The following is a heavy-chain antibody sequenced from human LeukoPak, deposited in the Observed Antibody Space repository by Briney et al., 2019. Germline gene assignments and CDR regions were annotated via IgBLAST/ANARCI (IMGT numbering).Heavy chain of an antibody. V-gene: IGHV4-61*02. CDR2: IYTSGST. D-gene: IGHD3-3*01. Sequence: SQTLSFTCTVSGGSISSGSYYWSWIRQPAGKGLEWIGRIYTSGSTNYNPSLKSRVTISVDTSKNQFSLKLSSATAADTAVYYCASSRSITIFGVVITPFDYWGQGTLVTVSS. J-gene: IGHJ4*02. CDR1: GGSISSGSYY. CDR3: ASSRSITIFGVVITPFDY.